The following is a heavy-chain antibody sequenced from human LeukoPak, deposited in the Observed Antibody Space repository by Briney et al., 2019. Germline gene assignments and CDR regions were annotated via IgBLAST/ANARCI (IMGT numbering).Heavy chain of an antibody. CDR2: IIPIFPPA. V-gene: IGHV1-69*05. Sequence: WMGRIIPIFPPANYPQKFPGSFTITTDESTSTAYMELSSLRSEDTAVYYCARIYLGAFDIWGQGTMVTVSS. CDR3: ARIYLGAFDI. J-gene: IGHJ3*02. D-gene: IGHD3-16*01.